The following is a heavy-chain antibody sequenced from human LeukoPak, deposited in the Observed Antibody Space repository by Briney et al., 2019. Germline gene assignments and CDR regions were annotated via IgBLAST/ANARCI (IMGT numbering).Heavy chain of an antibody. V-gene: IGHV3-23*01. CDR3: ARDLGSSWPYYYYYMDV. J-gene: IGHJ6*03. Sequence: GGSLRLSCAASGFTFSSYAMSWVRQAPGKGLEWVSAISGSGGSTYYADSVKGRFTISRDNSKNTLYLQMNSLRAEDTAVYYCARDLGSSWPYYYYYMDVWGKGTTVTVSS. CDR1: GFTFSSYA. CDR2: ISGSGGST. D-gene: IGHD6-13*01.